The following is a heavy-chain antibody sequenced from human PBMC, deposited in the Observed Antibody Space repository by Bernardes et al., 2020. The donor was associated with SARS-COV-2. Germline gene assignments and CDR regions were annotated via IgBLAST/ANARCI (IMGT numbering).Heavy chain of an antibody. J-gene: IGHJ4*02. V-gene: IGHV4-34*01. CDR3: ARGAKVLEF. CDR2: INHSGIT. CDR1: GGSLISYY. Sequence: SETLSLTCAVQGGSLISYYWSWIRQPPGKGLEWIGEINHSGITNYNPSLKSRVSISVDTSKNQFSLRLTSVTAADTAIYFCARGAKVLEFWGQGSLVSVSS. D-gene: IGHD3-10*01.